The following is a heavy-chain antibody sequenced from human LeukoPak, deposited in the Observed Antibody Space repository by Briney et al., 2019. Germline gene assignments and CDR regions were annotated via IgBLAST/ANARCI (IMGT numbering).Heavy chain of an antibody. CDR3: ARVGELGMRGR. D-gene: IGHD7-27*01. J-gene: IGHJ4*02. V-gene: IGHV1-69*13. Sequence: SVKVSCKASGGDFSSYAISCVRQAPGQGLEWMGGIIPIFGTANYAQKFQGRVTITADESTSTAYMELSSLRSEDTAVYYCARVGELGMRGRWGQGTLVTVSS. CDR1: GGDFSSYA. CDR2: IIPIFGTA.